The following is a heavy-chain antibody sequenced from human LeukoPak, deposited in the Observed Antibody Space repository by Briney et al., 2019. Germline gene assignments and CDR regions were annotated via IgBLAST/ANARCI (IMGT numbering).Heavy chain of an antibody. J-gene: IGHJ4*02. CDR2: ISYSGNYK. D-gene: IGHD6-19*01. Sequence: QPGRSLRLSCAASGFTFSSYGMHWVRQAPGKGLEWVAVISYSGNYKFYADSVKGRFTISRDTSKNTLYLQMNSLRTEDTAMYYCAKADSSDWYNLDFWGQGTLVTVST. CDR3: AKADSSDWYNLDF. CDR1: GFTFSSYG. V-gene: IGHV3-30*18.